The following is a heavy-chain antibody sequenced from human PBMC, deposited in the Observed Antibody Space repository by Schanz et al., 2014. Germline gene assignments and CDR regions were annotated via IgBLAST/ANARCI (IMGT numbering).Heavy chain of an antibody. D-gene: IGHD5-12*01. CDR3: ARSRGFDSIFDF. CDR1: GFTFSNYS. V-gene: IGHV3-33*08. J-gene: IGHJ4*02. Sequence: VQLVESGGGLVKPGGSLRLSCAASGFTFSNYSMNWVRQAPGKGLEWVAIIWYDGSNKYYADSVKGRFTISRDNAKNSLYLQMNSLRAEDTAVYYCARSRGFDSIFDFWGRGTLVTVSS. CDR2: IWYDGSNK.